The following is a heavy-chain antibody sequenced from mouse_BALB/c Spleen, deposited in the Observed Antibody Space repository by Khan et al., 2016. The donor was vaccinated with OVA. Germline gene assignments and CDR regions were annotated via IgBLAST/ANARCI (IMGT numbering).Heavy chain of an antibody. D-gene: IGHD2-4*01. J-gene: IGHJ3*01. Sequence: QVQLKQSGPGLVQPSQSLSITCTVSGFSLNNYSVHWVRQSPGKGLEWLGVIWSAGSTDYNAAFISRLTISNDNSRSQVFLKMNSLQPNDTAIYYCARRGYDDGRGALLAYWGQGTLVTVSA. CDR3: ARRGYDDGRGALLAY. CDR2: IWSAGST. CDR1: GFSLNNYS. V-gene: IGHV2-2*02.